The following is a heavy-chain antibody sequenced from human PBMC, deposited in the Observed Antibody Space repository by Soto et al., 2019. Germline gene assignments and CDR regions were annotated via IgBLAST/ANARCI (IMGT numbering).Heavy chain of an antibody. Sequence: PGGSLRLSCAASGFTVSSNYMSWVRQAPGKGLEWVSAIYSGGGTYYADSVKGRFTISRDNSKNTLYLQMNSLRAEDTAVYYCARGGFNYYDSSGYYYDYWGQGALVTVSS. J-gene: IGHJ4*02. V-gene: IGHV3-53*01. D-gene: IGHD3-22*01. CDR3: ARGGFNYYDSSGYYYDY. CDR2: IYSGGGT. CDR1: GFTVSSNY.